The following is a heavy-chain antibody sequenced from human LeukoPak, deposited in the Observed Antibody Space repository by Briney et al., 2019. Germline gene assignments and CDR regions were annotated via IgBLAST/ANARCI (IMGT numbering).Heavy chain of an antibody. CDR1: GGSISSYY. CDR2: IYTSGST. D-gene: IGHD4-17*01. V-gene: IGHV4-4*07. Sequence: SETLSLTCTVSGGSISSYYWSWIRQPAGKGLEWIGRIYTSGSTNYNPSLKSRVTMSVDTSKNQFTLKLSSVTAADTAVYYCARGLKRVTTFDYWGQGTLVTVSS. CDR3: ARGLKRVTTFDY. J-gene: IGHJ4*02.